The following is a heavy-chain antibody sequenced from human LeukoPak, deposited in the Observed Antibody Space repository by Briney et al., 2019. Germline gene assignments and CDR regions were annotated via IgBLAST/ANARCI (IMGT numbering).Heavy chain of an antibody. CDR1: GFTFSSYD. D-gene: IGHD5-18*01. V-gene: IGHV3-13*01. J-gene: IGHJ5*02. CDR3: ARGGYSYGSNWFDP. Sequence: PGGSLRLSCAASGFTFSSYDMHWVRQATGKGLEWVSAIGTAGGTYYPGSVKGRFTISRENAKNSLYLQMNSLRARDTAVYYCARGGYSYGSNWFDPWGQGTLVTVSS. CDR2: IGTAGGT.